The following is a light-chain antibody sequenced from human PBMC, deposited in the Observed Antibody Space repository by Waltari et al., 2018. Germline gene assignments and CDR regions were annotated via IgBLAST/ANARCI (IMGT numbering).Light chain of an antibody. CDR2: GQD. J-gene: IGLJ3*02. CDR3: LSRDTTSTRV. Sequence: SSELTQDPAVSVALGQTVSITCQGDSLRRYYASWYQQRPGKAPTLILYGQDNRPSGIPDRFSGSTSGNTASLTITGAQAEDEADYYCLSRDTTSTRVFGGGTRLTV. V-gene: IGLV3-19*01. CDR1: SLRRYY.